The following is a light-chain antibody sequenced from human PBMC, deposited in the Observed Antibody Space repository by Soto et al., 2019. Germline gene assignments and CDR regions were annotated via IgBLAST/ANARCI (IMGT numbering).Light chain of an antibody. CDR2: AAS. CDR3: QQSYSTTWT. J-gene: IGKJ1*01. CDR1: QGISTY. V-gene: IGKV1-39*01. Sequence: DIQMTQSPSSLSASVGDRVIITCRASQGISTYLNWYQQKPGKAPKLLIYAASSLQSEVPSRFSGSGSETDFTLTISSLQPEDFATYSCQQSYSTTWTFGQGTKVEIK.